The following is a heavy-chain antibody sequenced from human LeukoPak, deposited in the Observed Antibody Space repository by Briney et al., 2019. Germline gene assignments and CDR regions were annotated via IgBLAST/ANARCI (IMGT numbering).Heavy chain of an antibody. D-gene: IGHD2-2*01. CDR1: GFTASSNY. CDR3: ARVRGCSSTSCYWWFDP. Sequence: GGSLRPSCAASGFTASSNYISWVRQAPGKGMEWVSVIYSGGSTYYADSVKGRFTISRDNSKNTLYLQMNSLRAEDTAVYYCARVRGCSSTSCYWWFDPWGRGTLVTVSS. CDR2: IYSGGST. V-gene: IGHV3-53*01. J-gene: IGHJ5*02.